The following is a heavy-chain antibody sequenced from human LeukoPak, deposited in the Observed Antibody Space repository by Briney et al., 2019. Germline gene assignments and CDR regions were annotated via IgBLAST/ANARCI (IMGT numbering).Heavy chain of an antibody. Sequence: SETLSLTCTVSGGSISSSSYYWGWIRQPPGKGLEWSGSIYYSGSTYYNPSLKSRVTISVDTSKNQFSLKLSSVTAADTAVYYCARGRYYYDTWGQGTLVPVSS. J-gene: IGHJ5*02. D-gene: IGHD3-22*01. CDR1: GGSISSSSYY. CDR2: IYYSGST. V-gene: IGHV4-39*01. CDR3: ARGRYYYDT.